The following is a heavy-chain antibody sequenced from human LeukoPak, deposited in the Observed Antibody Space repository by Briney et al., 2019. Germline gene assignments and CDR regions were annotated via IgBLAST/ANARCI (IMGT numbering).Heavy chain of an antibody. Sequence: ASLKVSCKASGYTFTSYAMHWVPQAPGQRLEWMGWINAGNGNTRYSQKFQGRVTITRDTSASTAYMELSSLRSEDTAVYYCARDRAVAGTRWFDPWGQGTLVTVSS. V-gene: IGHV1-3*01. CDR2: INAGNGNT. CDR1: GYTFTSYA. CDR3: ARDRAVAGTRWFDP. D-gene: IGHD6-19*01. J-gene: IGHJ5*02.